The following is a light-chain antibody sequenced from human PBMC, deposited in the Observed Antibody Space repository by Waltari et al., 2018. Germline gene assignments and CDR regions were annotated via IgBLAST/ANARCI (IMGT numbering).Light chain of an antibody. CDR1: SSDVGTYKF. J-gene: IGLJ3*02. V-gene: IGLV2-23*02. CDR2: EIN. Sequence: QSALTQPASVSGSPGQSITISCTGSSSDVGTYKFVSWYQQPPGKAPKLMIYEINQRPEGSSNRFSGSKYGNTAVLTISGLQTDDEADYYCCSYVTGDTWVFGGGTRVAVL. CDR3: CSYVTGDTWV.